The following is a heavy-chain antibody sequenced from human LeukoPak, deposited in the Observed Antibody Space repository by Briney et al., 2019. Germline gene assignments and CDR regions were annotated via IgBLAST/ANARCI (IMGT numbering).Heavy chain of an antibody. CDR2: ISGSGGST. D-gene: IGHD1-26*01. V-gene: IGHV3-23*01. J-gene: IGHJ4*02. Sequence: QPGGSLRLSCAASGFTFSTYAMSWVRQAPGKGLEWVSAISGSGGSTYYADSVKGRFTISRDNSKNTLYLQMNSLRGEDTAVYYCAKDSLRERIVGSTTRGVNDYWGQGTLVTVSS. CDR1: GFTFSTYA. CDR3: AKDSLRERIVGSTTRGVNDY.